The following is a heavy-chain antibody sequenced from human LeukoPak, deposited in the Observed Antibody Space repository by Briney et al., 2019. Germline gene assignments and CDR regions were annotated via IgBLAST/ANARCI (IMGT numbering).Heavy chain of an antibody. J-gene: IGHJ6*02. D-gene: IGHD3-10*01. V-gene: IGHV4-39*07. CDR2: IYYTGRT. CDR1: GGSISSSSHS. CDR3: ARGSMGGSGTYYRDYYYGMDV. Sequence: SETLSLTCTVSGGSISSSSHSWGWIRQPPGKGLEWTGSIYYTGRTYYNPSLKSRVTMSVDTSKNQFSLNLNSVTAADTAVYYCARGSMGGSGTYYRDYYYGMDVWGQGTTVTVSS.